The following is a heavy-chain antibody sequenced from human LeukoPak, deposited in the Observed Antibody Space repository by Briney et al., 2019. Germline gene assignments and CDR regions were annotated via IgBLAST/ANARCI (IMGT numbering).Heavy chain of an antibody. CDR3: ARGEMWAADY. D-gene: IGHD5-24*01. Sequence: ASVKVSRKASGYTFTGYYMHWVRQARGQGVGGMGWINPNSGGTNYAQTFQGRVNMTRDTYISTAYMELGRLRSDDTAVYYCARGEMWAADYWGQGTLVTVSS. V-gene: IGHV1-2*02. J-gene: IGHJ4*02. CDR2: INPNSGGT. CDR1: GYTFTGYY.